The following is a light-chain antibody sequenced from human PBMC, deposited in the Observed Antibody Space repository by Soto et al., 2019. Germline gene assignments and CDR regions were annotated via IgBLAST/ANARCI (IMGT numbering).Light chain of an antibody. V-gene: IGKV1-9*01. CDR3: QQFKNYVN. Sequence: IQMTQSPSSLSASVGARVTITCRACQGFSSHLAWYQQKTGKAPRLLIYAASTLQRGVPSRFSGSCSGTDFTLTITSLEPEDFATYYCQQFKNYVNFGQGTRLEI. CDR1: QGFSSH. J-gene: IGKJ5*01. CDR2: AAS.